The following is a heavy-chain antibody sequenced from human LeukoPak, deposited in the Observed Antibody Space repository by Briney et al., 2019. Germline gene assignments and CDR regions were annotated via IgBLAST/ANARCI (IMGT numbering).Heavy chain of an antibody. Sequence: PSETLSLTCTVSGYSISFGYYWGWIRRPPGKGLEWIGSIYHSGSTYYNPSLKSRVTMSADTSKNQFSLRLSSVTAADTAVYYCAKSSGSLFDPWGQGTLVTVSS. CDR1: GYSISFGYY. J-gene: IGHJ5*02. D-gene: IGHD3-10*01. CDR3: AKSSGSLFDP. V-gene: IGHV4-38-2*02. CDR2: IYHSGST.